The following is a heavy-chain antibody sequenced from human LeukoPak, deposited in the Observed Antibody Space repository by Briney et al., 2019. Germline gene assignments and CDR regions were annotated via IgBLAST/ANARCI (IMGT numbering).Heavy chain of an antibody. CDR3: AREDVDTAMVTYYYYYYMDV. V-gene: IGHV3-74*01. CDR1: GFTFSSYE. CDR2: INSDGSST. J-gene: IGHJ6*03. D-gene: IGHD5-18*01. Sequence: PGGSLRLSCAASGFTFSSYEMNWVRQAPGKGLVWVSRINSDGSSTSYADSVKGRFTISRDNAKNTLYLQMNSLRAEDTAVYYCAREDVDTAMVTYYYYYYMDVWGKGTTVTISS.